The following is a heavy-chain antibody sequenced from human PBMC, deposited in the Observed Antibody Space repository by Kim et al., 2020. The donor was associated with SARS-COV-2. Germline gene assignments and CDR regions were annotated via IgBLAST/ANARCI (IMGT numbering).Heavy chain of an antibody. J-gene: IGHJ4*02. CDR2: T. CDR3: AKDLSSSSWSN. D-gene: IGHD6-13*01. V-gene: IGHV3-23*01. Sequence: TYYADSVKGRFTISRDNSKNTLYLQMNSLRAEDTAVYYCAKDLSSSSWSNWGQGTLVTVSS.